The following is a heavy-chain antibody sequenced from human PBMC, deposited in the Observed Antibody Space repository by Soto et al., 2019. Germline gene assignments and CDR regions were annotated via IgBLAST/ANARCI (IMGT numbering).Heavy chain of an antibody. CDR3: ARERAAADKNWFDP. J-gene: IGHJ5*02. Sequence: PGGSLRLSCAASGFTFSSYSMNWVRQAPGKGLEWVSSISSSSSYIYYADSVKGRFTISRDNAKNSLYLQMNSLRAEDTAVYYCARERAAADKNWFDPWGQGTLVTVSS. CDR1: GFTFSSYS. D-gene: IGHD6-13*01. CDR2: ISSSSSYI. V-gene: IGHV3-21*01.